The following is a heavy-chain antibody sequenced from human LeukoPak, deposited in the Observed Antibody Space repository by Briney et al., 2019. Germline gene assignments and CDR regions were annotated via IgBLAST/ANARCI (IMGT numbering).Heavy chain of an antibody. Sequence: ASVKVSCKVSGYTLTELSMHWVRQAPGQGLEWMGIINPSGGSTSYAQKFQGRVTMTRDTSTSTVYMELSSPRSEDTAVYYCARAGGVVPAALDYWGQGTLVTVSS. CDR1: GYTLTELS. CDR3: ARAGGVVPAALDY. CDR2: INPSGGST. V-gene: IGHV1-46*01. J-gene: IGHJ4*02. D-gene: IGHD2-2*01.